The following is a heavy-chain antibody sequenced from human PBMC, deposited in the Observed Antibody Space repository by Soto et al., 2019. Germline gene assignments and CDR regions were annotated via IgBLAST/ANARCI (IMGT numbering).Heavy chain of an antibody. Sequence: PSETLSLTCTVSGGSISSGGYYWSWIRQHPGKGLEWIGYIYYSGSTYYNPSLKSRVTISVDTSKNQFSLKLSSVTAADTAVYYCARVEVVAATYYYYGMDVWGQGTTVTVSS. V-gene: IGHV4-31*03. J-gene: IGHJ6*02. D-gene: IGHD2-15*01. CDR1: GGSISSGGYY. CDR2: IYYSGST. CDR3: ARVEVVAATYYYYGMDV.